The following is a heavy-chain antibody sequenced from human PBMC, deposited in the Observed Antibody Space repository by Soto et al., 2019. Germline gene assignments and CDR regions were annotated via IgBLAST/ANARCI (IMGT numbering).Heavy chain of an antibody. CDR1: GYTFTNYG. CDR2: ISAYNGET. CDR3: ARFRNYDILTGYPHFGY. V-gene: IGHV1-18*01. Sequence: ASVKVSCKASGYTFTNYGITWVRQAPGQGLEWMGWISAYNGETHYTQKFQGRVTMTTDKSTSTAYMELRSLRSEDTAVYYCARFRNYDILTGYPHFGYWGQGTLVTVSS. D-gene: IGHD3-9*01. J-gene: IGHJ4*02.